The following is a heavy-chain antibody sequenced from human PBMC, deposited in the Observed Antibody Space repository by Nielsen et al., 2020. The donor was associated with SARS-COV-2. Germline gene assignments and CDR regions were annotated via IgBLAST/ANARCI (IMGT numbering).Heavy chain of an antibody. V-gene: IGHV3-7*01. CDR2: IKQDGSEK. CDR1: GFTFSSYW. D-gene: IGHD6-13*01. J-gene: IGHJ4*02. CDR3: AKDGGGGAAAGTDY. Sequence: GESLKISCAASGFTFSSYWMSWVRQAPGKGLEWVANIKQDGSEKYYVDSVKGRFTISRDNSKNTLYLQMNSLRAEDTAVYYCAKDGGGGAAAGTDYWGQGTLVTVSS.